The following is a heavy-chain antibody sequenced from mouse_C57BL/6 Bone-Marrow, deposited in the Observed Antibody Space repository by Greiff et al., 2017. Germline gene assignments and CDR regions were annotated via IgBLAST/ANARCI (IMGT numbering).Heavy chain of an antibody. D-gene: IGHD1-1*01. V-gene: IGHV3-6*01. CDR2: ISYDGSN. CDR3: ARDDYYGSINWYFDV. Sequence: DVKLQESGPGLVKPSQSLSLTCSVTGYSITSGYYWNWIRQFPGNKLEWMGYISYDGSNNYNPSLKNRISITRDTSKNQFFLKLNSVTTEDTATYYCARDDYYGSINWYFDVWGTGTTVTVSS. J-gene: IGHJ1*03. CDR1: GYSITSGYY.